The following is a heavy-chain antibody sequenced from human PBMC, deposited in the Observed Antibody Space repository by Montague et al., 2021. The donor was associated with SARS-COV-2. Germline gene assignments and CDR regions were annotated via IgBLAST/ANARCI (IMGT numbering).Heavy chain of an antibody. CDR2: IYHNGKT. CDR3: AVGVQFHPDF. CDR1: GDSITDTHYY. D-gene: IGHD1-26*01. Sequence: SQTLSLTCDVSGDSITDTHYYWAWIRQTPGAALEWLGSIYHNGKTYYNPSLKSRVFLSIDKSKNQFSLRLSSVTASETAVYFCAVGVQFHPDFWGQGTLVAVSS. V-gene: IGHV4-39*01. J-gene: IGHJ4*02.